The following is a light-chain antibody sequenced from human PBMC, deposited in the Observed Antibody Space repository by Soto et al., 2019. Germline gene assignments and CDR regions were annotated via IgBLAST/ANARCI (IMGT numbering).Light chain of an antibody. CDR3: SSYTGTSTPL. J-gene: IGLJ2*01. CDR1: SSDVGGYNY. V-gene: IGLV2-14*01. CDR2: EVS. Sequence: SALTQPASVSGSPGQSITISCTGTSSDVGGYNYVSWYQQHPGKAPKLMIYEVSNRPSGVSNRFSGSKSGNTASLTISGLQAEDEADYYCSSYTGTSTPLFGGGTKLTVL.